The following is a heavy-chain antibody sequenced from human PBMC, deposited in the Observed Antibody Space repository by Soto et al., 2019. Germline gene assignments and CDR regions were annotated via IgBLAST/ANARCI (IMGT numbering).Heavy chain of an antibody. CDR1: GFSFSSYT. CDR3: ASLVKNGLADI. CDR2: ISCSSSYI. J-gene: IGHJ4*02. Sequence: EVQLVESGGGLVKPGGSLRVSCAASGFSFSSYTMNWVRQAPGKGLEWVTSISCSSSYIYYADSVKGRFTISRDNDKNTLYLKMNRLRDKDMDVYYWASLVKNGLADIWGPGTLVTVSS. D-gene: IGHD2-21*01. V-gene: IGHV3-21*04.